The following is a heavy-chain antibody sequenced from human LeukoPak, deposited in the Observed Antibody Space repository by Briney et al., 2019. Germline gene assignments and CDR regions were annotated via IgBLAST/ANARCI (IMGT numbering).Heavy chain of an antibody. V-gene: IGHV4-61*02. CDR2: IYTSGST. Sequence: SDTLSLTCTVSGGSISSGSYYWSWIRRPAGKGLEWIGRIYTSGSTNYNPSLKSRVTISVATSKNQCSLSLSSVTAADTAVYYCARLRGATVAHNWFDPWGQGTRVTVSS. J-gene: IGHJ5*02. CDR3: ARLRGATVAHNWFDP. CDR1: GGSISSGSYY. D-gene: IGHD6-19*01.